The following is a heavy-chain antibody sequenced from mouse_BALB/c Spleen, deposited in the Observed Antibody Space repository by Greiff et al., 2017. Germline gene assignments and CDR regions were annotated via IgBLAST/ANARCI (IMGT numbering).Heavy chain of an antibody. V-gene: IGHV5-17*02. CDR2: ISSGSSTI. Sequence: EVHLVESGGGLVQPGGSRKLSCAASGFTFSSFGMHWVRQAPEKGLEWVAYISSGSSTIYYADTVKGRFTISRDNPKNTLFLQMTSLRSEDTAMYYCARGDYGYDGRPGNYWGQGTTLTVSS. D-gene: IGHD2-2*01. CDR1: GFTFSSFG. J-gene: IGHJ2*01. CDR3: ARGDYGYDGRPGNY.